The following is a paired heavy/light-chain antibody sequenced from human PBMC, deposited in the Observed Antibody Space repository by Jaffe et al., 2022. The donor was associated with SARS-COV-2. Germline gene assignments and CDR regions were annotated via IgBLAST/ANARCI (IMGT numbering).Light chain of an antibody. V-gene: IGKV2-40*01. CDR2: SLS. J-gene: IGKJ3*01. Sequence: DIVMTQTPLSLPVTPGEPASISCKSSQSLLDSGDGNTYLDWYLQKPGQSPQLLVYSLSYRASGVPDRFTGSGSGTDFTLKISRVEAEDVGVYYCMQRIDFPLTFGPGTRVEIK. CDR3: MQRIDFPLT. CDR1: QSLLDSGDGNTY.
Heavy chain of an antibody. CDR2: IIPSGGST. J-gene: IGHJ4*02. Sequence: VQLVQSGAEVKKPGASVKVSCTASGYTFTNYYIHWVRQAPGQGLEWMGIIIPSGGSTTYAQRLKGRVTLTRDTSATTVYMELSSLRSEDTAVYYCARDRGGDENIFDYWGQGTLVTVSS. V-gene: IGHV1-46*04. CDR1: GYTFTNYY. CDR3: ARDRGGDENIFDY. D-gene: IGHD3-10*01.